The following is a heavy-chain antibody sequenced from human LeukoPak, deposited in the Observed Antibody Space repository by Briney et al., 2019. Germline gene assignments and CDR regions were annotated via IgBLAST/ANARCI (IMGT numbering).Heavy chain of an antibody. J-gene: IGHJ4*02. CDR2: IWYDGSNK. CDR3: ARAGIDNALDY. CDR1: GFTFRSYS. D-gene: IGHD2-2*01. V-gene: IGHV3-33*08. Sequence: GGPLRFSCAASGFTFRSYSMNWVRRAPGKGLEGVAIIWYDGSNKYFAESVMGRFTISKDNSKNTVYLQMNSLRIEDTALYHCARAGIDNALDYWGPGTQVTVSS.